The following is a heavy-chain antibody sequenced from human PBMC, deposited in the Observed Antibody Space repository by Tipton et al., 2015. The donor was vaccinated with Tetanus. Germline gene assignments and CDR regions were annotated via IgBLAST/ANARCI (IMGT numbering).Heavy chain of an antibody. CDR3: ARGYNGYDILTAYPHYFDS. CDR1: GGSMRSYY. CDR2: IYYSGST. J-gene: IGHJ4*02. D-gene: IGHD3-9*01. V-gene: IGHV4-59*01. Sequence: TLSLTCTVSGGSMRSYYWSWIRQPPGKGLEWIGYIYYSGSTNYNSSLKSRVTISVDTSKNQFSLKLSSVTAVDTAVYYCARGYNGYDILTAYPHYFDSWGQGTLVTVSS.